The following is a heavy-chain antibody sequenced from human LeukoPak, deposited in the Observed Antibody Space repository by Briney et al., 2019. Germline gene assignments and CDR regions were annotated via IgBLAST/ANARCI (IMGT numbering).Heavy chain of an antibody. CDR2: IYYSGST. D-gene: IGHD5-12*01. CDR3: AKRGYSGYDPRGGWFDP. V-gene: IGHV4-59*01. J-gene: IGHJ5*02. Sequence: SETLSLTCSVSGGSINGYSWGWVRQPPGKGLEWIGYIYYSGSTNYNPSLKSRVTISVDTSKNQFSLKLSSVTAADTAVYYCAKRGYSGYDPRGGWFDPWGQGTLVTVSS. CDR1: GGSINGYS.